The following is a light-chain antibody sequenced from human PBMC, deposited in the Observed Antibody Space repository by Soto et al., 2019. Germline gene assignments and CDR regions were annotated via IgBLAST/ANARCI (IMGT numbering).Light chain of an antibody. J-gene: IGKJ4*01. V-gene: IGKV3-11*01. CDR1: QSVSSY. CDR3: QQRSNWPVT. Sequence: EIVLTQSPATLSLSPGERATLSCRASQSVSSYLAWYQQKPGQAPRLLIYDALNRATGIPARFSGSGSGTDFTLTISSLEPEDFAVYYCQQRSNWPVTFSGGTKVEIK. CDR2: DAL.